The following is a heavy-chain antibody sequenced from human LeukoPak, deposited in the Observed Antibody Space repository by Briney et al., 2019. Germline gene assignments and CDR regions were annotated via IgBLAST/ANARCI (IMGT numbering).Heavy chain of an antibody. D-gene: IGHD6-19*01. CDR1: GLTFSSYA. CDR3: ASSLGIEVAGPLDY. V-gene: IGHV3-30*04. Sequence: PGGSLRLSCAASGLTFSSYAMHWVRQAPGKGLEWVAVISYDGSNKYYADSVKGRFTISRDNSKNTLYLQMNSLRAEDTVVYYCASSLGIEVAGPLDYWGQGTLVTVSS. CDR2: ISYDGSNK. J-gene: IGHJ4*02.